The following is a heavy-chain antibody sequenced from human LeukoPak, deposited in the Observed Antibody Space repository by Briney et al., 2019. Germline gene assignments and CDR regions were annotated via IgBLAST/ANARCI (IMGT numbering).Heavy chain of an antibody. J-gene: IGHJ6*02. CDR2: ISGSGGST. CDR1: GFTFSSYA. Sequence: GGSLRLSCAASGFTFSSYAMSWVRQAPGKGLEWVSAISGSGGSTYYADSVRGRFTISRDNSKNTLYLQMNSLRAEDTAVYYCAKDSYSSSWYRWRLYYYYGMDVWGQGTAVTVSS. CDR3: AKDSYSSSWYRWRLYYYYGMDV. D-gene: IGHD6-13*01. V-gene: IGHV3-23*01.